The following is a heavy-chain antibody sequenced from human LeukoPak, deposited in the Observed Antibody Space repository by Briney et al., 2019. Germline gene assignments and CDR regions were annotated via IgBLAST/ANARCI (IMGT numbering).Heavy chain of an antibody. J-gene: IGHJ4*02. CDR1: GLTFSSYA. D-gene: IGHD3-22*01. Sequence: GGSLRLSCAASGLTFSSYAMSWVRQAPGKGLEWVSAISGSGGSTYYADSVEGRFTISRDNSKNTLYLQMNSLRAEDTAVYYCAKAMGITMIVVVPDFDYWGQGTLVTVSS. V-gene: IGHV3-23*01. CDR2: ISGSGGST. CDR3: AKAMGITMIVVVPDFDY.